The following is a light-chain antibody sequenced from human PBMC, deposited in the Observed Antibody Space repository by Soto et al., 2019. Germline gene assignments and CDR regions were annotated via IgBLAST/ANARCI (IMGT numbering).Light chain of an antibody. J-gene: IGKJ4*01. CDR2: GAS. Sequence: EIVMTQSPATLSVSPGERATLSCRASQSVSSKLAWYQQKVGQAPRLLIYGASTRAAGIQARFSGSGSGTEFTLTISSLQSEDFEVYYCQQYDKWPLTFGGGAKVEIK. V-gene: IGKV3-15*01. CDR1: QSVSSK. CDR3: QQYDKWPLT.